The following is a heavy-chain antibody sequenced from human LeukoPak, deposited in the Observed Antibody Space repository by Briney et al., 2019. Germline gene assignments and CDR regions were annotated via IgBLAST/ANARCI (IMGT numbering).Heavy chain of an antibody. V-gene: IGHV1-24*01. J-gene: IGHJ4*02. Sequence: VASVKVSCKASGYTFTTYYIHWVRQAPGKGLEWMGGFDPEDGETIYAQKFQGRVTMTEDTSTDTAYMELSSLRSEDTAVYYCATVGRLYYDSSGYWDWGQGTLVTVSS. CDR1: GYTFTTYY. CDR2: FDPEDGET. D-gene: IGHD3-22*01. CDR3: ATVGRLYYDSSGYWD.